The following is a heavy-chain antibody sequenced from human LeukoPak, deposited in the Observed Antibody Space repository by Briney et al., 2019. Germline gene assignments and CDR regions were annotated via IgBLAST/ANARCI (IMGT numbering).Heavy chain of an antibody. Sequence: RPSETLSLTCAVYGGSFSGYYWSWIRQPPGKGLEWIGEINHSGSTNYNPSLKSRVTISVDTSKNQFSLKLSSVTAADTAVYYCARHDMGRRFTMVRGATKYYFDYWGQGTLVTVSS. CDR1: GGSFSGYY. CDR2: INHSGST. CDR3: ARHDMGRRFTMVRGATKYYFDY. J-gene: IGHJ4*02. V-gene: IGHV4-34*01. D-gene: IGHD3-10*01.